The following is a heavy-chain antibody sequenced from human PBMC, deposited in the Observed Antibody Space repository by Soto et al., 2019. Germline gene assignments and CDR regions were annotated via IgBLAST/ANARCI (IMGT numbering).Heavy chain of an antibody. D-gene: IGHD6-25*01. J-gene: IGHJ4*02. CDR2: MHYSGST. CDR3: ETGGCYLDY. Sequence: SETLSLTCTVSGGSISDYYWSWIRQPPGKGLEWIGYMHYSGSTNYSPSLKSRVNMSVDTSKNQVSLKLTSVSAADTAVYYCETGGCYLDYWGQGTLVTVSS. V-gene: IGHV4-59*01. CDR1: GGSISDYY.